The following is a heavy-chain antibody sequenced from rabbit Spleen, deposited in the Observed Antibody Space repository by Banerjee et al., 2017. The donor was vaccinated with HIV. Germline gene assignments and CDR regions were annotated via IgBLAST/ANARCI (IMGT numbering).Heavy chain of an antibody. V-gene: IGHV1S45*01. CDR3: ARGGYGGHIYAMGL. CDR1: GFSFSSSYY. CDR2: IYSSSVIT. J-gene: IGHJ4*01. D-gene: IGHD4-2*01. Sequence: QEQLVESGGGLVTPGESLTLTCTASGFSFSSSYYMYWVRQAPGKGLEWIGCIYSSSVITWYASWAKGRFTISKTSSTTVTLQMTSLTDADTATYFCARGGYGGHIYAMGLWGPGTLVTVS.